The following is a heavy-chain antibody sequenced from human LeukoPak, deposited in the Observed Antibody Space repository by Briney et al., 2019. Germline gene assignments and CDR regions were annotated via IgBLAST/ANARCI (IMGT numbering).Heavy chain of an antibody. CDR2: IYYSGST. D-gene: IGHD1-1*01. V-gene: IGHV4-59*01. Sequence: SETLSLTCTVSGGSISSYYWSWIRQPPGKGLEWIGYIYYSGSTNYNPSLKSRVTISVDTSKNQFSLKLSSVTAVDTAVYYCARDLVQSDYYYYYMDVWGKGTTVTVSS. CDR3: ARDLVQSDYYYYYMDV. CDR1: GGSISSYY. J-gene: IGHJ6*03.